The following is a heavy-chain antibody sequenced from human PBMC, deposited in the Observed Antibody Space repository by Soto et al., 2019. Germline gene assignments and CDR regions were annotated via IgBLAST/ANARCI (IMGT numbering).Heavy chain of an antibody. CDR3: ARDQFTIRGVCKGDALGI. D-gene: IGHD3-3*01. CDR1: GFTFSSYA. Sequence: LSCGASGFTFSSYALHWVRQAPGKGLEWVAVISYDGSNKYYADSVKGRFTISRDNSKNTLYLQMNSLRAEDMALYYCARDQFTIRGVCKGDALGIWG. V-gene: IGHV3-30-3*01. J-gene: IGHJ3*02. CDR2: ISYDGSNK.